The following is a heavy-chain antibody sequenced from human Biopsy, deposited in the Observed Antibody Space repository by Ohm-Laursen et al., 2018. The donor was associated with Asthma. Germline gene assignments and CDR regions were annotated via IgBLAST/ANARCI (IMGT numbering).Heavy chain of an antibody. CDR3: ARGPAWQQLDN. J-gene: IGHJ4*02. CDR1: GFTFSSYW. CDR2: INSDGSST. Sequence: GSLRLSCAASGFTFSSYWMHWVRQAPGKGLVWVSRINSDGSSTSYADSVKGRFTISGDNAKNALYLEMNSLRAEDTAVYYCARGPAWQQLDNWGQGTLVTVSP. V-gene: IGHV3-74*01. D-gene: IGHD6-13*01.